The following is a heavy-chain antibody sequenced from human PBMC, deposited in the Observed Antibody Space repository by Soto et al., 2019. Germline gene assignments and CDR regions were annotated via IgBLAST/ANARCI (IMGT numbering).Heavy chain of an antibody. D-gene: IGHD2-2*01. CDR1: GFTFSSYW. Sequence: GGSLRLSCAASGFTFSSYWMHWVRQAPGKGLVWVSRINSDGSSTSYADSVKGRFNISRDNAKNTLYLQMNSLRAEDTAVYYCARESSSTSANWFDPWGQGTLVTVSS. CDR2: INSDGSST. V-gene: IGHV3-74*01. J-gene: IGHJ5*02. CDR3: ARESSSTSANWFDP.